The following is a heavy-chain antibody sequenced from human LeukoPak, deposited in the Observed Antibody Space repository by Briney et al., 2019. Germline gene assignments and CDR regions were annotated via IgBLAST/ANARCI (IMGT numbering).Heavy chain of an antibody. J-gene: IGHJ4*02. CDR2: ISGSGGST. Sequence: GGSLRLSXAASGFTFSSYAMSWVRQAPGRGLEWVSAISGSGGSTYYADSVKGRFTISRDNSKNTLYLQMNSLRAEDTAVYYCAKDHTAVAGPFDYWGQGTLVTVSS. CDR3: AKDHTAVAGPFDY. V-gene: IGHV3-23*01. D-gene: IGHD6-19*01. CDR1: GFTFSSYA.